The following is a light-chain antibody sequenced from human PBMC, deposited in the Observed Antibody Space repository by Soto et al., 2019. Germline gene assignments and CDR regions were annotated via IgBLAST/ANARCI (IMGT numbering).Light chain of an antibody. CDR1: QSVSTSD. CDR2: GAS. J-gene: IGKJ4*01. Sequence: EIVLTQSPGTLSLSPGERATLSCRASQSVSTSDFAWYQQQPGQAPRLLMYGASHRASGIPDRFSGSGSGTDFTLTISRLEPEDFAVYYCQQYDRSLTFGGGTKVEIK. V-gene: IGKV3-20*01. CDR3: QQYDRSLT.